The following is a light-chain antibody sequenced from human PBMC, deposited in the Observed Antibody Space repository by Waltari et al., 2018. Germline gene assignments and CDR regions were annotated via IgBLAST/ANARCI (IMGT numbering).Light chain of an antibody. J-gene: IGLJ2*01. CDR2: EVT. V-gene: IGLV2-11*01. CDR3: CSYAGNYLRV. Sequence: QSALTQPRSVSGSPGQSVTIACTGTSSDVGYYNYVSWYQQHPGKAPKLMIYEVTERPSGVPDRFSGSKSGNTASLTISGLQAEDEADYYCCSYAGNYLRVFGGGTKLTVL. CDR1: SSDVGYYNY.